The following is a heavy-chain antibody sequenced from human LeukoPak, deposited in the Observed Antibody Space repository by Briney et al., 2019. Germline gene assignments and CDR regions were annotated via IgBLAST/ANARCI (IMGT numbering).Heavy chain of an antibody. CDR2: INHSGST. Sequence: SETLSLTCAVYGGSFNGYYWSWIRQPPGKGLEWIGEINHSGSTNYNPSLKSRVTISVDTSKNQFSLKLSSVTAADTAVYYCARATYYYDSSGYYRSYYFDYWGQGTLVTVSS. CDR1: GGSFNGYY. D-gene: IGHD3-22*01. CDR3: ARATYYYDSSGYYRSYYFDY. J-gene: IGHJ4*02. V-gene: IGHV4-34*01.